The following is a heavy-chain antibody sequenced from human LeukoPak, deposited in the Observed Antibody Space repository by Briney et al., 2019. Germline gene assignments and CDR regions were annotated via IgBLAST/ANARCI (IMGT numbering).Heavy chain of an antibody. CDR1: GVSISRSY. V-gene: IGHV4-59*08. Sequence: SETLSLTCSVSGVSISRSYWIWIRQTPGKGLEWIGYISYTGVSSYNPSLKSRVIISVDTSKNQFSLNVSSVTAADTAVYYCARLPEGGYATSLGWIGPWGQGTRVTVSS. J-gene: IGHJ5*02. CDR3: ARLPEGGYATSLGWIGP. D-gene: IGHD5-24*01. CDR2: ISYTGVS.